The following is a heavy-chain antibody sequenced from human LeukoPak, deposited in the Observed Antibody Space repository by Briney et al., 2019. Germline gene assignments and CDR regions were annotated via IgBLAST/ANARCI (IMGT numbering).Heavy chain of an antibody. CDR3: GRFTRSGDSVY. D-gene: IGHD7-27*01. CDR1: GFTFSSYL. J-gene: IGHJ4*02. V-gene: IGHV3-7*04. Sequence: GGSLRLSCAASGFTFSSYLMSWVRQAPGKGLGWVANIKQDGSEKQYVDSVKGRFAISRDNAENSLYLQMNSLKAEDTAVYYCGRFTRSGDSVYWGQGTLVTVSS. CDR2: IKQDGSEK.